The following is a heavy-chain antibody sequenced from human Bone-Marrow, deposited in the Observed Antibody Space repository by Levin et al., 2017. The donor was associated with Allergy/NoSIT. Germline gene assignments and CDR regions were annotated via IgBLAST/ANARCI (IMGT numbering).Heavy chain of an antibody. CDR2: IYYSGST. CDR3: ARLNIVVVVAATAAYFDY. V-gene: IGHV4-39*01. D-gene: IGHD2-15*01. J-gene: IGHJ4*02. CDR1: GGSISSSSYY. Sequence: SETLSLTCTVSGGSISSSSYYWGWIRQPPGTGLEWIGSIYYSGSTYYNPSLKSRVTISVDTSKNQFSLKLSSVTAADTAVYYCARLNIVVVVAATAAYFDYWGQGTLVTVSS.